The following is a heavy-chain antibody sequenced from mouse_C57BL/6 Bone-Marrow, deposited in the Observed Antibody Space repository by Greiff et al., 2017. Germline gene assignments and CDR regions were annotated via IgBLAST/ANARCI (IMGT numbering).Heavy chain of an antibody. CDR3: ARSKYYGSSYYYFDY. CDR2: INPGSGGT. J-gene: IGHJ2*01. Sequence: QVQLQQSGAELVRPGTSVTVSCKASGYAFTNYLIEWVKQRPGQGLEWIGVINPGSGGTNYNEKFKGKATLTADKSSSTAYMQRSSLTSEDSAVYFCARSKYYGSSYYYFDYWGQGTTLTVSS. D-gene: IGHD1-1*01. CDR1: GYAFTNYL. V-gene: IGHV1-54*01.